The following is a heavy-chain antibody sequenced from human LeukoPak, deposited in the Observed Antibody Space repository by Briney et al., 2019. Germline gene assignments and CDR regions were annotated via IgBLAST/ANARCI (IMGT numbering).Heavy chain of an antibody. CDR3: ARLEWFGELLDY. J-gene: IGHJ4*02. CDR1: GGSISSSSYY. V-gene: IGHV4-39*01. Sequence: SETLSLTCTVSGGSISSSSYYWGWIRQPPGKGLEWIGSIYYSGSTYYNPSLKSRVTISVDTSKNQFSLKLSSVTAADTAVYYCARLEWFGELLDYCGQGTLVTVSS. CDR2: IYYSGST. D-gene: IGHD3-10*01.